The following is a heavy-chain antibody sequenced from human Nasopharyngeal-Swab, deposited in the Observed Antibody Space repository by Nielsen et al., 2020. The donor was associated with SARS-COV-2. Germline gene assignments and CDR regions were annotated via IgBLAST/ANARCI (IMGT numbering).Heavy chain of an antibody. V-gene: IGHV5-10-1*01. CDR2: IDPSDSYT. Sequence: GESLMISCQGSGYTFTSYWISWVRQMPGKGLEWMGRIDPSDSYTNYNPSFQGHVTISVDKSISTAYLQWSSLKASDTAMYYCARGRPSSGSSAYYYYGMDVWGQGTTVTVSS. CDR1: GYTFTSYW. D-gene: IGHD1-26*01. J-gene: IGHJ6*02. CDR3: ARGRPSSGSSAYYYYGMDV.